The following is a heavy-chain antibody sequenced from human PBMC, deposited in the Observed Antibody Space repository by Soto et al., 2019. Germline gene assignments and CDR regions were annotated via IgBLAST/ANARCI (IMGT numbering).Heavy chain of an antibody. CDR3: ARAHAPTLPFDS. D-gene: IGHD2-15*01. Sequence: PSETLSLTCTVSGGSIRNVYWSWIRQAPGKGLEWIGFTFHSGNAKYNPSLKSRVTISVDTSKNQFSLSPDSVTAADTAVYFCARAHAPTLPFDSWGQGTLVTVSS. J-gene: IGHJ4*01. CDR1: GGSIRNVY. CDR2: TFHSGNA. V-gene: IGHV4-59*01.